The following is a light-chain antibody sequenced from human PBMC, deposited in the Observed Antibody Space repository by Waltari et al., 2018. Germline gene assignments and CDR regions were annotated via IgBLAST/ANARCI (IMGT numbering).Light chain of an antibody. Sequence: EIVMTQSPTTLSVSPGERATLPCRASQSISSQLAWYQQKPGQAPRRLSDGASTRATGIPARVSGSGSGTEFTLTISSLQSEDFAVYFCQQYHESPPITFGPGTKVDIK. CDR2: GAS. CDR3: QQYHESPPIT. V-gene: IGKV3-15*01. CDR1: QSISSQ. J-gene: IGKJ3*01.